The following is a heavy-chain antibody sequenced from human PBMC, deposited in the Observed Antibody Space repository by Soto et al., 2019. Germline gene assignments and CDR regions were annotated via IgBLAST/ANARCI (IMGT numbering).Heavy chain of an antibody. J-gene: IGHJ6*02. D-gene: IGHD2-15*01. CDR1: GFTFSSYG. CDR3: AREYCSGGSCYSLSYYYYYYGMDV. CDR2: IWYDGSNK. V-gene: IGHV3-33*01. Sequence: GGSLRLSCAASGFTFSSYGMHWVRQAPGKGLEWVAVIWYDGSNKYYADSVKGRFTISRDNSKNTRYLQMNSLRAEDTAVYYCAREYCSGGSCYSLSYYYYYYGMDVWGQGTTVTVSS.